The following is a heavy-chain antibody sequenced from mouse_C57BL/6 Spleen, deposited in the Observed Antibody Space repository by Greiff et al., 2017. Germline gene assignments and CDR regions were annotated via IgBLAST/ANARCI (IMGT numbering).Heavy chain of an antibody. CDR2: INPNNGGT. Sequence: EVQLQQSGPELVKPGASVKISCKASGYTFTDYYMNWVKQSHGKSLEWIGDINPNNGGTSYNQKFKGKATLTVDKSSSTAYMELHSLTSEDSSVYYCASGGLRRWFAYWRQGTLVTVSA. J-gene: IGHJ3*01. V-gene: IGHV1-26*01. CDR3: ASGGLRRWFAY. D-gene: IGHD2-2*01. CDR1: GYTFTDYY.